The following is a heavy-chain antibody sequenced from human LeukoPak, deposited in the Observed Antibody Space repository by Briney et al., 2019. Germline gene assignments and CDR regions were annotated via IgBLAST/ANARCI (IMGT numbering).Heavy chain of an antibody. J-gene: IGHJ4*02. CDR1: GFTFSSYA. Sequence: GGSLRLSCAVSGFTFSSYAMSWVRQAPGKGLEWVSAVSGSGSSTYYADSVKGRFTISRDNSKNTLYLQMNSLRAEDTAVYYCAKDLSTWTSTYYFDYWGQGTLVTVSS. D-gene: IGHD2/OR15-2a*01. V-gene: IGHV3-23*01. CDR3: AKDLSTWTSTYYFDY. CDR2: VSGSGSST.